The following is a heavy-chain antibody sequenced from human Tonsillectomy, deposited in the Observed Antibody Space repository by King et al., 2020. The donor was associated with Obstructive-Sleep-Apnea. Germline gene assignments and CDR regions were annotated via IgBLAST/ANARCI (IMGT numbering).Heavy chain of an antibody. CDR2: MNPNSGNT. CDR1: GYTFTSYD. CDR3: AFVSDDSSSPCDWFDP. V-gene: IGHV1-8*01. D-gene: IGHD6-13*01. Sequence: QLVQSGAEVKKPGASVKVSCKASGYTFTSYDINWVRQATGQGLEWMGWMNPNSGNTGYAQKFQGRVTMTRKTSISTAYMELSSLRSEDTAVYYCAFVSDDSSSPCDWFDPWGQGTLVTVSS. J-gene: IGHJ5*02.